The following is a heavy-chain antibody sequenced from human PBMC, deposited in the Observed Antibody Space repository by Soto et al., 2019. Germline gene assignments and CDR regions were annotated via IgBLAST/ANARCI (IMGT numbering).Heavy chain of an antibody. V-gene: IGHV4-31*03. CDR3: ARRGGSSSGYYYYAMDV. Sequence: QVQLQESGPGLVKPSQTLSLTCSVSSDSMNSGGYYWSWIRQHPGKGLEWIGYIYSNGDTYYNPSLKSRVTISIDTSKNQFSLTLTAVTVADTAVYYCARRGGSSSGYYYYAMDVWGQGTTVTVSS. J-gene: IGHJ6*02. CDR2: IYSNGDT. CDR1: SDSMNSGGYY. D-gene: IGHD6-6*01.